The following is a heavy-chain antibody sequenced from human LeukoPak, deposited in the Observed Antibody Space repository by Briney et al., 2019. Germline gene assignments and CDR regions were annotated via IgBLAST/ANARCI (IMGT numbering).Heavy chain of an antibody. V-gene: IGHV6-1*01. CDR2: TYYRSKWYN. Sequence: SQTLSLTCAISGDSVSSNSAAWNWIRQSPSRGLEWLGRTYYRSKWYNDYAVSVKSRITINPDTSKNQFSLQLNSVTPEDTAVYYCARESHVLLWFGESPMDVWGKGTTVTVSS. CDR1: GDSVSSNSAA. CDR3: ARESHVLLWFGESPMDV. J-gene: IGHJ6*03. D-gene: IGHD3-10*01.